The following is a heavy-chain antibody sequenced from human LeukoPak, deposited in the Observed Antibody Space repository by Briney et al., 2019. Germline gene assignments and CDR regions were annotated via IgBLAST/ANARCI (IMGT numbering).Heavy chain of an antibody. D-gene: IGHD3-10*01. J-gene: IGHJ4*02. CDR2: IRYDESNK. CDR1: GFTFSSYG. Sequence: GGSLRLSCAASGFTFSSYGMHWVRQAPGKGLEWVAFIRYDESNKYYADSVKGRFTISRDKSKNTLYLRMNSLRVEDTAVYYCAKDGLLWFGEFTFFDYWGQGTLVTVSS. V-gene: IGHV3-30*02. CDR3: AKDGLLWFGEFTFFDY.